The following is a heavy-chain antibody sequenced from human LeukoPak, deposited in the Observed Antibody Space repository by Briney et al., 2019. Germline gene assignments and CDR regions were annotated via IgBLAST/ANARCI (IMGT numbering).Heavy chain of an antibody. Sequence: GGSLRLSCAASGFTFSSYGMHWVRQAPGKGLEWVAVIWYDGSNKYYADSVKGRFTISRDNSKNTLYLRMSSLRAEDTAVYYCARGGFYYYDSSGYYFDYWGQGTLVTVSS. V-gene: IGHV3-33*01. D-gene: IGHD3-22*01. CDR1: GFTFSSYG. CDR3: ARGGFYYYDSSGYYFDY. CDR2: IWYDGSNK. J-gene: IGHJ4*02.